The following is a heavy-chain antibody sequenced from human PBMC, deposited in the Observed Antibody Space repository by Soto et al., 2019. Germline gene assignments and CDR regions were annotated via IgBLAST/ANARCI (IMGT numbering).Heavy chain of an antibody. CDR1: GGSLSSYY. D-gene: IGHD6-6*01. CDR3: ARGWGYSSSPHDY. J-gene: IGHJ4*02. V-gene: IGHV4-59*01. CDR2: IYYSGST. Sequence: PSETLSLTCTVSGGSLSSYYWSLIRQPPGKGLEWIWYIYYSGSTNYNPSLKSRVTISVDTSKNQFSLKLSSVTAADTAVYYCARGWGYSSSPHDYWGQGTLVTVSS.